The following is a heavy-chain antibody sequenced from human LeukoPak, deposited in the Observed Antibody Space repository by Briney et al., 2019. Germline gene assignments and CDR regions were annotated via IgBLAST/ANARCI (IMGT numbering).Heavy chain of an antibody. Sequence: GGSLRLSCAASGFTFTNYAMSWVRQAPGKGLDWVSAISYNGGSTYYSDSVKGRFTISRDNSKNTVYLQMNSLRAEDTAVYYCAKPPNYGAYYYGMDVWGKGSTVTVSS. CDR3: AKPPNYGAYYYGMDV. V-gene: IGHV3-23*01. J-gene: IGHJ6*04. D-gene: IGHD4/OR15-4a*01. CDR2: ISYNGGST. CDR1: GFTFTNYA.